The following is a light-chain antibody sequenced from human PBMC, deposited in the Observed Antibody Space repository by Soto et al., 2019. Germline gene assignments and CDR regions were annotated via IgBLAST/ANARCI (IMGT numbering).Light chain of an antibody. V-gene: IGKV3-15*01. CDR2: GAS. J-gene: IGKJ1*01. Sequence: VMTQSPAVLSVSPGERAILSCRASQSVDSRLAWYQQKPGQAPRLLIYGASTRATGIPARFSGSGSGTEFTLTISSLQSEDSAIYYCQQFSDSPPERTFGQGTKV. CDR3: QQFSDSPPERT. CDR1: QSVDSR.